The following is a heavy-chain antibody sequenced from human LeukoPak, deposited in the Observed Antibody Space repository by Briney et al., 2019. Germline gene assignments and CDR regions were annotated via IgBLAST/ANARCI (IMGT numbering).Heavy chain of an antibody. J-gene: IGHJ4*02. V-gene: IGHV3-23*01. D-gene: IGHD3-3*01. CDR3: AKPYDFWSGGMLDY. CDR2: ISGSGGST. Sequence: GGSLRLSCAASGFTFSSYAMSWVRQAPGKGLEWVSAISGSGGSTYYADSVKGRFTISRDDSKNTLYLQMNSLRAEDTAVYYCAKPYDFWSGGMLDYWGQGTLVTVSS. CDR1: GFTFSSYA.